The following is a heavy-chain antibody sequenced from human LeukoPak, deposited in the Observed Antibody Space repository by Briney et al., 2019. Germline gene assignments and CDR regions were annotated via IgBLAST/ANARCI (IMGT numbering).Heavy chain of an antibody. Sequence: GGSLRLSCAASGFTFSGDAMSWVRQAPGKGLEWVSAISGSGGSTYYADSVKGRFTISRDNSKNTLYLQMNSLGAEDTAVYYCAHARGYSYGNFDYWGQGTLVTVSS. CDR1: GFTFSGDA. J-gene: IGHJ4*02. V-gene: IGHV3-23*01. CDR3: AHARGYSYGNFDY. CDR2: ISGSGGST. D-gene: IGHD5-18*01.